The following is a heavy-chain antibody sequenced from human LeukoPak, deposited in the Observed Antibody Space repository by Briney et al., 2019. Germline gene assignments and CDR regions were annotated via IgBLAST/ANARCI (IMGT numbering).Heavy chain of an antibody. Sequence: PSETLSLTCIVSGDSISGKYWSWIRRLAGKGLEWLGRIYSSGTTDYSPSLMSRVTMSLDTSKNHISLRLRSVTAADTAVYYCARLDILVPRAVEWFDPWGQGTVVTVSS. CDR3: ARLDILVPRAVEWFDP. CDR1: GDSISGKY. D-gene: IGHD2-2*01. J-gene: IGHJ5*01. CDR2: IYSSGTT. V-gene: IGHV4-4*07.